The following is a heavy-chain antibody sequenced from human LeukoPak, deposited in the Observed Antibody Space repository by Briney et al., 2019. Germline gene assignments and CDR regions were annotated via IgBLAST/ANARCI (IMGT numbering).Heavy chain of an antibody. D-gene: IGHD6-13*01. CDR1: GYTFTSYD. J-gene: IGHJ6*03. V-gene: IGHV1-8*03. Sequence: ASVKVSCKASGYTFTSYDINWVRQATGQGLEWMGWMNPNSGNTGYAQKFQGRVTITRNTSISTAYMELSSLRSEDTAVYYCARVYRSSRGYYYYYMDVWGKGTTVTVSS. CDR2: MNPNSGNT. CDR3: ARVYRSSRGYYYYYMDV.